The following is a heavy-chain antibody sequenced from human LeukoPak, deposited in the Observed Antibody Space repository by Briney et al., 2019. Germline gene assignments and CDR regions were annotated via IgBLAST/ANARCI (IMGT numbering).Heavy chain of an antibody. Sequence: GGSLRLSCAASGFTFSSSWMSWVRQAPGKGLEWVANIKQDGSEKYYVGSVKGRFTISRDNAKNSLYLQMDSLRAEDTAVYHCARDGPYSSSATHPPWGQGTLVTVSS. CDR2: IKQDGSEK. V-gene: IGHV3-7*03. CDR3: ARDGPYSSSATHPP. CDR1: GFTFSSSW. J-gene: IGHJ5*02. D-gene: IGHD6-6*01.